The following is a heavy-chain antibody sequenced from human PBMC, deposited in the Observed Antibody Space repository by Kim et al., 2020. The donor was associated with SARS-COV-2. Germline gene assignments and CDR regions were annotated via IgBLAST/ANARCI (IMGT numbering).Heavy chain of an antibody. V-gene: IGHV1-46*01. CDR1: GYTFTSYY. CDR3: ARRGSDSSGYYRSSSGAPHAFDI. J-gene: IGHJ3*02. CDR2: INPSGGST. Sequence: ASVKVSCKASGYTFTSYYMHWVRQAPGQGLEWMGIINPSGGSTSYAQKFQGRVTMTRDTSTSTVYMELSSLRSEDTAVYYCARRGSDSSGYYRSSSGAPHAFDIWGQGTMVTVSS. D-gene: IGHD3-22*01.